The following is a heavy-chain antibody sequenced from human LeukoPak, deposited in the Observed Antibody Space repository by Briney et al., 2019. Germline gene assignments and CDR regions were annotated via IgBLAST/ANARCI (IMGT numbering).Heavy chain of an antibody. CDR1: GGSISSYY. CDR2: IYYSGST. V-gene: IGHV4-59*08. CDR3: ARHSIVGQWPVPFDY. D-gene: IGHD6-19*01. J-gene: IGHJ4*02. Sequence: SETLSLTCTVSGGSISSYYWSWIRQPPGKGLEWIGYIYYSGSTNYNLSLKSRVTISVDTPKNQFSLKLSSVTAADTAVYYCARHSIVGQWPVPFDYWGQGTLVTVSS.